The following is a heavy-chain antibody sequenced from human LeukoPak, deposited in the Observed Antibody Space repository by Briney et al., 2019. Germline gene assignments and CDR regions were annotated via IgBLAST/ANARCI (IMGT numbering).Heavy chain of an antibody. CDR2: INPNSGNT. Sequence: ASVKVSCKASGYTFTSYDINWVRQATGQGLEWMGWINPNSGNTGYAQKFQGRVTMTRNTSISTAYMELSSLRSEDTAVYYCARGSGSSSLFDYWGQGTLVTVSS. V-gene: IGHV1-8*01. J-gene: IGHJ4*02. CDR1: GYTFTSYD. CDR3: ARGSGSSSLFDY. D-gene: IGHD6-6*01.